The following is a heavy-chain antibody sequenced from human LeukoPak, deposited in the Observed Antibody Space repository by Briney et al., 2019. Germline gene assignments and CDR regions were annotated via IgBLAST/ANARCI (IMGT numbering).Heavy chain of an antibody. CDR2: ISAYNGNT. CDR1: GYTFTSYG. V-gene: IGHV1-18*01. D-gene: IGHD6-19*01. CDR3: ARDRHSGWSREYFQH. Sequence: ASVKVSCKASGYTFTSYGISWMRQAPGQGLEWMGWISAYNGNTNYAQKLQGRVTMTTDTSTSTAYMELRSLRSDDTAVYYCARDRHSGWSREYFQHWGQGTLVTVSS. J-gene: IGHJ1*01.